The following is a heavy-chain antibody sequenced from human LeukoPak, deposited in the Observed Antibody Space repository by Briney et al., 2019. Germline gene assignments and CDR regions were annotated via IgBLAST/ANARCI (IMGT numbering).Heavy chain of an antibody. CDR3: AVIFGVAPNWFDP. CDR2: INPNNGDT. V-gene: IGHV1-2*02. CDR1: GYTFTGYY. J-gene: IGHJ5*02. D-gene: IGHD3-3*01. Sequence: GASVKVSCKTSGYTFTGYYMHWVRQAPGQGLEWMGWINPNNGDTKYAQKFLGRVTMTRDTSISTAYMELSSLRSEDTAVYYCAVIFGVAPNWFDPWGQGTLVTVSS.